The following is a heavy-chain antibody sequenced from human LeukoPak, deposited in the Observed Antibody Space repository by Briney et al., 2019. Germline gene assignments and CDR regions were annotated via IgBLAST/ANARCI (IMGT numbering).Heavy chain of an antibody. J-gene: IGHJ4*02. Sequence: PGGSLRLSCAASGFTFSSYSMNWVRQAPGKGLEWVSSISSSSSYIYYADSVKGRFTISRDNAKNSLYLQMNSLRAEDTAVYYCASIAAAGMKPFDYWGQGTLVTVSS. CDR1: GFTFSSYS. CDR2: ISSSSSYI. CDR3: ASIAAAGMKPFDY. V-gene: IGHV3-21*01. D-gene: IGHD6-13*01.